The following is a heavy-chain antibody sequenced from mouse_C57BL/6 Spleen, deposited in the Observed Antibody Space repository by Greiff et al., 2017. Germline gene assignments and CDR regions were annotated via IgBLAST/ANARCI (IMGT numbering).Heavy chain of an antibody. V-gene: IGHV1-26*01. J-gene: IGHJ2*01. CDR2: INPNNGGT. CDR1: GYTFTDYY. CDR3: ARPHPIYYDYDAFDY. Sequence: EVQLQQSGPELVKPGASVKISCKASGYTFTDYYMNWVKQSHGKSLEWIGDINPNNGGTSYNQKFKGKATLTVDKSSSTAYMELRSLTSEDSAVYYCARPHPIYYDYDAFDYWGQGTTLTVSS. D-gene: IGHD2-4*01.